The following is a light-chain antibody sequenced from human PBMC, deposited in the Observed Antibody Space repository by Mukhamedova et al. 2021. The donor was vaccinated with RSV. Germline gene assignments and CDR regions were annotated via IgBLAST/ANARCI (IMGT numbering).Light chain of an antibody. CDR2: AAS. J-gene: IGKJ2*01. CDR1: QGISNW. V-gene: IGKV1-12*01. Sequence: GDRVTITCRASQGISNWLAWYQQKPGKAPKVLIYAASSLRSGADFTLTISSLQPEDFATYYCLQTNSFPYTFGQGTKLEIK. CDR3: LQTNSFPYT.